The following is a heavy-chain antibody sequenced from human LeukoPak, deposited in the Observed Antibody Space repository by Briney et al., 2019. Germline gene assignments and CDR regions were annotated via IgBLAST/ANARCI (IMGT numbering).Heavy chain of an antibody. CDR1: GGSISSGSYY. CDR3: ARGWGFYSNYDATNWFDP. J-gene: IGHJ5*02. CDR2: IYTSGST. D-gene: IGHD4-11*01. V-gene: IGHV4-61*02. Sequence: SQTLSLTCTVSGGSISSGSYYWSWVRQPAGKGLEWIGRIYTSGSTNYNPSLKSRVTISVDTSKNQFSLKLSSVTAADTAVYYCARGWGFYSNYDATNWFDPWGQGTLVTVSS.